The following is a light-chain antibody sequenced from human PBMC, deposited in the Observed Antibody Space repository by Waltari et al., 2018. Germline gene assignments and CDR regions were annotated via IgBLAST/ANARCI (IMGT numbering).Light chain of an antibody. Sequence: QSVLTQPPSASGTPGQRVTISCSGSGSNIGINTVNWYQQLPGTAPKLLIYNDNHAPSAAPNRFSGSKSGSSASLAISGLQAEDEDNYYFAAWDDSLNGLSFGTGTRVTVL. J-gene: IGLJ1*01. CDR2: NDN. CDR1: GSNIGINT. V-gene: IGLV1-44*01. CDR3: AAWDDSLNGLS.